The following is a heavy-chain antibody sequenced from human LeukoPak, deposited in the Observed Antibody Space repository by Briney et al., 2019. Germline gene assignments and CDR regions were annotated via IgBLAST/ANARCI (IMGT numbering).Heavy chain of an antibody. CDR1: GFTFSSYG. J-gene: IGHJ4*02. D-gene: IGHD5-18*01. Sequence: PGGSLRLSCAASGFTFSSYGMHWVRQAPGKGLGWVAVIWYDGSNKYYADSVKGRFTISRDNSKNTLYLQMNSLRAEDTAVYYCARALDTAMVYWGQGTLVTVSS. CDR2: IWYDGSNK. V-gene: IGHV3-33*01. CDR3: ARALDTAMVY.